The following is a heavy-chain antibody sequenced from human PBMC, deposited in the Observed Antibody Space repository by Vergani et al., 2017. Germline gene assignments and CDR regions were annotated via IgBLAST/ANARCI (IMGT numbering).Heavy chain of an antibody. CDR2: IYYSGST. CDR1: GASIRSSNYY. Sequence: QLQLQESGPGLVKPSATLSLTCSVSGASIRSSNYYWGWIRQPPGKVLEWIASIYYSGSTYYNPSLKSRATVSVDTAKNQSSMKLSSVTAADTAVYFCARHCTVGWLVKLGWIDPWGQGILVTVSA. V-gene: IGHV4-39*01. D-gene: IGHD6-19*01. J-gene: IGHJ5*02. CDR3: ARHCTVGWLVKLGWIDP.